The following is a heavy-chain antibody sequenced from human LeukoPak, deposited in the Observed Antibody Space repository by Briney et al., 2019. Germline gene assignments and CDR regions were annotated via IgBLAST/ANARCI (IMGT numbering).Heavy chain of an antibody. Sequence: SETLSLTCTVSGGSISSSSYYWGWIRQPPGKGLELIGSIYYSGSTYYNPSLKSRVTISVDTSKNQFSLKLSSVTAADTAVYYCASRPGYSSSWNPFSPREYYGMDVWGQGTTVTVSS. CDR2: IYYSGST. CDR3: ASRPGYSSSWNPFSPREYYGMDV. D-gene: IGHD6-13*01. V-gene: IGHV4-39*01. J-gene: IGHJ6*02. CDR1: GGSISSSSYY.